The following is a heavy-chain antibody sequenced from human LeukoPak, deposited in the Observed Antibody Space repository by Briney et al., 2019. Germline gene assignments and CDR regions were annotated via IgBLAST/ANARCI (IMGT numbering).Heavy chain of an antibody. CDR3: ARAVAGLYKNIDY. V-gene: IGHV3-30-3*01. CDR2: ISYDGSNK. D-gene: IGHD6-19*01. CDR1: GFTFSSYA. J-gene: IGHJ4*02. Sequence: PGGSLRLSCAASGFTFSSYAMHWVRQAPGKGLEWVAVISYDGSNKYYADSVKGRFTISRDNSKNTLYLQMNSLRAEDTAVYYCARAVAGLYKNIDYGGQGTLVTVSS.